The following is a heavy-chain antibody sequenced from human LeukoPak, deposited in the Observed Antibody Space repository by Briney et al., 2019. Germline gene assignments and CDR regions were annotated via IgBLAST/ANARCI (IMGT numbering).Heavy chain of an antibody. CDR3: ARDLAAAGTRYYFDY. CDR2: INPNSGGT. J-gene: IGHJ4*02. CDR1: GYTFTGYC. Sequence: ASVKVSCKASGYTFTGYCMHWVRQAPGQGPEWMGWINPNSGGTNYAQKFQGRVTMTRDTSISTAYMELSRLRSDDTAVHYCARDLAAAGTRYYFDYWGQGTLVTVSS. D-gene: IGHD6-13*01. V-gene: IGHV1-2*02.